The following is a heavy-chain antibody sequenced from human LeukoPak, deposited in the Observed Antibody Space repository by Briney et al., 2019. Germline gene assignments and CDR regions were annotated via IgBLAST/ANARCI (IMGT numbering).Heavy chain of an antibody. V-gene: IGHV4-34*01. Sequence: SETLSLTCAVYGGSFSGYYWSWIRQPPGKGLEWIGEINHSGSTNYNPPLKSRVTISVDTSKNQFSLKLSSVTAADTAVYYCARGHSPIGIAARHNWFDPWGQGTLVTVSS. CDR3: ARGHSPIGIAARHNWFDP. CDR2: INHSGST. CDR1: GGSFSGYY. D-gene: IGHD6-6*01. J-gene: IGHJ5*02.